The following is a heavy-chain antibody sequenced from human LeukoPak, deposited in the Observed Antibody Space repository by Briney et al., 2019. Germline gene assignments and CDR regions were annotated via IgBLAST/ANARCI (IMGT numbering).Heavy chain of an antibody. CDR3: ARECEVREQQLVHAFDI. J-gene: IGHJ3*02. D-gene: IGHD6-13*01. CDR2: IIPIFGTA. Sequence: SVKVSCKASGGTLSRYAISWVRRAPGHGLEWMGGIIPIFGTANYAQKFQGRDTITADESTRTAYMELTSLRSEDTAVYYCARECEVREQQLVHAFDIWGQGTMVTVSS. V-gene: IGHV1-69*13. CDR1: GGTLSRYA.